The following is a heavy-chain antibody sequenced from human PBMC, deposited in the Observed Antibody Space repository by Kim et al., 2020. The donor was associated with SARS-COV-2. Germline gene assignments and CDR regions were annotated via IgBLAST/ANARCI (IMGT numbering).Heavy chain of an antibody. CDR3: ARGGYDFWSGSVRAFDI. Sequence: LETLSLTCAVYGGSFSGYYWSWIRQPPGKGLEWIGEINHSGSTNYNPSLKSRVTISVDTSKNQFSLKLSSVTAADTAVYYCARGGYDFWSGSVRAFDIWGQGTMVTVSS. J-gene: IGHJ3*02. CDR1: GGSFSGYY. V-gene: IGHV4-34*01. CDR2: INHSGST. D-gene: IGHD3-3*01.